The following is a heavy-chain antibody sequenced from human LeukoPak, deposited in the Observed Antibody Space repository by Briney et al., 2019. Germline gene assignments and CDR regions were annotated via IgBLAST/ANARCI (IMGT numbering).Heavy chain of an antibody. D-gene: IGHD3-22*01. Sequence: GGSLRLSCAASGFTFSSYAMHWVRQAPGKGLEWVAVISYDGSNKYYADSVKGRFNISRDNSKNTLYLQMNSMRAEDTAVYYCAREEDYYDRSGYPTYYFDYWGQGTLVTVSS. V-gene: IGHV3-30-3*01. CDR3: AREEDYYDRSGYPTYYFDY. CDR2: ISYDGSNK. J-gene: IGHJ4*02. CDR1: GFTFSSYA.